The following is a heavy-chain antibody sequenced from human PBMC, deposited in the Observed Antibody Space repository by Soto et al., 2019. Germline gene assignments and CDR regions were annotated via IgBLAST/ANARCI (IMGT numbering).Heavy chain of an antibody. J-gene: IGHJ6*02. CDR2: INTSGNT. V-gene: IGHV4-4*07. Sequence: SETLSLTCKVSGGSITSYRWSWIRQSAGKGLEWIGRINTSGNTHYNPSLKSRVTVSIDTSQNQFFLTVTSVTAEDTAVYYCARDHSVSTPLDGIYVWGHGTTVTVSS. CDR1: GGSITSYR. CDR3: ARDHSVSTPLDGIYV. D-gene: IGHD2-15*01.